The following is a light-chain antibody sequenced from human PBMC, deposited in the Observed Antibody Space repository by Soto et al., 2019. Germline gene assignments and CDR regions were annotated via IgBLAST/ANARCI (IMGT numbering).Light chain of an antibody. CDR3: QQYYSTRT. CDR1: QSVLYSSNNKNY. V-gene: IGKV4-1*01. Sequence: DIVMTQSPDSLAVSLGERATINCKSSQSVLYSSNNKNYLAWYQQKPGQPPKLLIYWASTRESGVPDRFSGSGSXTDFTLTISSLQAEDVAVYYCQQYYSTRTFGQGTKVEIK. J-gene: IGKJ1*01. CDR2: WAS.